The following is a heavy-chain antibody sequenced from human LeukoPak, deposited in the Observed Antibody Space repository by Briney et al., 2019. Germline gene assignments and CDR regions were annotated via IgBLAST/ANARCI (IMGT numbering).Heavy chain of an antibody. CDR1: GGSISSGGYY. CDR3: ARDSDGSGSYLRY. V-gene: IGHV4-31*03. D-gene: IGHD3-10*01. CDR2: IYYSGST. J-gene: IGHJ4*02. Sequence: SQTLSLTCTVSGGSISSGGYYWSWIRQHPGKGLEWIGYIYYSGSTYYNPSPKSRVTISVDTSKNQFSLKLSSVTAADTAVYYCARDSDGSGSYLRYWGQGTLVTVSS.